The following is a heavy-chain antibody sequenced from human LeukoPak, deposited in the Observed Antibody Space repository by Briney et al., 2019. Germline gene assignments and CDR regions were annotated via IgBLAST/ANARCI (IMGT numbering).Heavy chain of an antibody. CDR3: ARAGGYCSSTSCYLGSWFDP. Sequence: SETLSLTCTVSGGSISSYYWSGIRQPPGKGLEWIGYIYYSGSTNYNPSLKSRVTISVDTSKNQFSLKLSSVTAADTAVYYCARAGGYCSSTSCYLGSWFDPWGQGTLVTVSS. CDR2: IYYSGST. D-gene: IGHD2-2*01. CDR1: GGSISSYY. V-gene: IGHV4-59*01. J-gene: IGHJ5*02.